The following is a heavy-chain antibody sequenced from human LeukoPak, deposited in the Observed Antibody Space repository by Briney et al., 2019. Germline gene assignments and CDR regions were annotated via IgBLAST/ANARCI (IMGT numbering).Heavy chain of an antibody. V-gene: IGHV3-23*01. CDR3: AKGASSGWYGLLYYFDY. J-gene: IGHJ4*02. CDR1: GFTFSSYA. Sequence: GSLRLSCAASGFTFSSYAMSWVRQAPGKGLEWVSAISGSGGSTYYADSVKGRFTISRDNSKNTLYLQMNSLRAEDTAVYYCAKGASSGWYGLLYYFDYWGQGTLVTVSS. D-gene: IGHD6-19*01. CDR2: ISGSGGST.